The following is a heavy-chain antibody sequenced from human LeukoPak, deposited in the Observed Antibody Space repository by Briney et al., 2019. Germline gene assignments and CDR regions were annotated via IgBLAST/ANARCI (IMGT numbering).Heavy chain of an antibody. CDR1: GASINSDTYY. D-gene: IGHD3-16*02. CDR2: HSHSGSA. J-gene: IGHJ4*02. CDR3: ARSIYNDQGTFDY. Sequence: PSETLSLTCTASGASINSDTYYWGWIRQPPGTGLEWIGTHSHSGSAYYNPSLRSRITMSLDTSENQLSLKLYSVTAADTAVYYCARSIYNDQGTFDYWGQGAPATVSS. V-gene: IGHV4-39*07.